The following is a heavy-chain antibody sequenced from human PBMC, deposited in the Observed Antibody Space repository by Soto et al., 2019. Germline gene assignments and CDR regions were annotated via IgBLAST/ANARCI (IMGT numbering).Heavy chain of an antibody. CDR3: ARGKFPFTFDY. J-gene: IGHJ4*02. V-gene: IGHV4-59*01. CDR1: GGCISTYY. Sequence: HVQLQESGPGLVKPSETLSLTCTVSGGCISTYYWSWIRQPPGKGLEWIGYIYYSGSTNYNPSLKSRVTISEDAAKNRFSLKLTSVTAADTAVYYCARGKFPFTFDYWGQGTLVAVSS. CDR2: IYYSGST.